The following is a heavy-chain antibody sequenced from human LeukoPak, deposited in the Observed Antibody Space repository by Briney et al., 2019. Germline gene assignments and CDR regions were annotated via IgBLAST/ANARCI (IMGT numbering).Heavy chain of an antibody. V-gene: IGHV1-24*01. CDR1: GYTLTELS. CDR2: FDPEDGET. D-gene: IGHD4-11*01. J-gene: IGHJ6*02. CDR3: ATARAYSNYRYYYYGMDV. Sequence: ASVKVSCKVSGYTLTELSMHWVRQAPGKGLEWMGGFDPEDGETIYAQKFQGRVTMTEDTSTDTAYMELNSLRSEDTAVYYCATARAYSNYRYYYYGMDVWGQGTTVTVSS.